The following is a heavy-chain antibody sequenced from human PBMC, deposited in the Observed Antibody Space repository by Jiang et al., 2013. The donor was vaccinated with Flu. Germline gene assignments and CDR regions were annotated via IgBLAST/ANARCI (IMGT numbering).Heavy chain of an antibody. J-gene: IGHJ4*02. D-gene: IGHD2-21*02. V-gene: IGHV1-69*01. CDR1: GGTFSSYA. CDR3: ARYRPMNKYCGGDCYSPPDY. CDR2: IIPIFGTA. Sequence: SGGTFSSYAISWVRQAPGQGLEWMGGIIPIFGTANYAQKFQGRVTITADESTSTAYMELSSLRSEDTAVYYCARYRPMNKYCGGDCYSPPDYWGQGTLVTVSS.